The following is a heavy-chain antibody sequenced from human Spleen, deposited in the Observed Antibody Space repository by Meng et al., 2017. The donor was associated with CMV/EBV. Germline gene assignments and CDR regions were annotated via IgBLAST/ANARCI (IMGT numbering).Heavy chain of an antibody. Sequence: GFTFSSYDMHWVRQATGKGREWVSAIGTAGDTYYPGSVKGQFTISRENAKNSLYLQMNSLRPEDTAMYFCARPGHCTSSGCRYYFDYWGQGTLVTVSS. J-gene: IGHJ4*02. CDR2: IGTAGDT. CDR3: ARPGHCTSSGCRYYFDY. D-gene: IGHD2-2*01. V-gene: IGHV3-13*03. CDR1: GFTFSSYD.